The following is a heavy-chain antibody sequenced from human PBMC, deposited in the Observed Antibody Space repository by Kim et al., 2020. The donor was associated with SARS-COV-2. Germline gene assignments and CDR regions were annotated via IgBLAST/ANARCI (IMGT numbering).Heavy chain of an antibody. V-gene: IGHV1-69*13. CDR1: GGTFSSYA. CDR2: IIPIFGTA. CDR3: ASLMVRGVPTPFDY. D-gene: IGHD3-10*01. J-gene: IGHJ4*02. Sequence: SVKVSCKASGGTFSSYAISWVRQAPGQGLEWMGGIIPIFGTANYAQKFQGRVTITADESTSTAYMELSSLRSEDTAVYYCASLMVRGVPTPFDYWGQGTLVTVSS.